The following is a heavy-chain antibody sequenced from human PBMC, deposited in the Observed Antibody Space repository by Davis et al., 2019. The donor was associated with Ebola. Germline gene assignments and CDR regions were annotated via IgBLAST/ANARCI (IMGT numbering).Heavy chain of an antibody. CDR1: RFTFSTFA. J-gene: IGHJ4*02. CDR2: ISYDGNKK. D-gene: IGHD3-22*01. Sequence: PGGSLRLSCVGSRFTFSTFAMHWVRQAPGRGLEWVALISYDGNKKFYTDSVKGRFTISSDNSKNTLHLQMDSLRPEDTAVYYCSRDRGYYDSSGYFDYWGQGTLVTVSS. CDR3: SRDRGYYDSSGYFDY. V-gene: IGHV3-30-3*01.